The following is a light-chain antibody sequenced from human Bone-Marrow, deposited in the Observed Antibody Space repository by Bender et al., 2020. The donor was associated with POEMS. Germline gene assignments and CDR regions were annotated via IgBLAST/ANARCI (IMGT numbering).Light chain of an antibody. CDR1: NIGRMT. J-gene: IGLJ2*01. V-gene: IGLV3-21*02. Sequence: SYVLTQPPSVSVAPGETARITCGGNNIGRMTVQWYQQRPGQAPVLVVYDDSDRPSGIPERFSGSNSGNTATLTISRVEAGDEADYSCQVWDATSDHPVFGGGTKLNVL. CDR2: DDS. CDR3: QVWDATSDHPV.